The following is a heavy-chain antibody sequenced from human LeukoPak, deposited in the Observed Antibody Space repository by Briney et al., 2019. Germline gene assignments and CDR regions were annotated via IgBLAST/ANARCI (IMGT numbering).Heavy chain of an antibody. CDR2: IYYSGNT. J-gene: IGHJ6*03. D-gene: IGHD3-10*01. CDR1: GGSINSDY. Sequence: SETLSLTCTVSGGSINSDYWSWIRQSPGKGLEWIGYIYYSGNTNYNPSLMSRVTISIDTSKNHLSLKLTSVTAADTAVYYCARATFYYGPGSRRAVYYSYYMDVWGKGSTVTVSS. CDR3: ARATFYYGPGSRRAVYYSYYMDV. V-gene: IGHV4-59*01.